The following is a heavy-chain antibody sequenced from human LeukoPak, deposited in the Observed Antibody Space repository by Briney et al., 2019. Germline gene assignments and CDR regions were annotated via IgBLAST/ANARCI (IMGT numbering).Heavy chain of an antibody. Sequence: SETLSLTCTVSGGSISSYYWSWIRQPPGKGLEWIGYIYCSGSTNYNPSLKSRVTISVDTSKNQFSLKLSSVTAADTAVYYCAREGPTYYYGSGSSPDAFDIWGQGTMVTVSS. CDR2: IYCSGST. CDR1: GGSISSYY. J-gene: IGHJ3*02. V-gene: IGHV4-59*01. CDR3: AREGPTYYYGSGSSPDAFDI. D-gene: IGHD3-10*01.